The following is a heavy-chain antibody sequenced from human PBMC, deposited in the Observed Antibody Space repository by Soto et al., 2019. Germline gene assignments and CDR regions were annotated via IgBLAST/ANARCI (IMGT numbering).Heavy chain of an antibody. CDR1: GYTFTTFD. V-gene: IGHV1-18*01. D-gene: IGHD3-3*01. Sequence: QVQLVQSAAEVKKPGASVKLSCKASGYTFTTFDIIWVRQAPGQGLEWMAWISAYNGNTSDAQNFQGRVTMTTDASTRTAYMELRSLRSDDTAVYYCARVRTRDLWSAPSQFYFYRLDVWGQVTTVTVS. CDR3: ARVRTRDLWSAPSQFYFYRLDV. J-gene: IGHJ6*02. CDR2: ISAYNGNT.